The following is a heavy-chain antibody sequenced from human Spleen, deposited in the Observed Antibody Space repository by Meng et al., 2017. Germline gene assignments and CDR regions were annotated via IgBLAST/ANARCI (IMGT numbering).Heavy chain of an antibody. J-gene: IGHJ4*02. CDR2: IDTNTGNP. D-gene: IGHD1-26*01. V-gene: IGHV7-4-1*02. CDR1: GYSFPTYA. CDR3: ARAGWDGATIEY. Sequence: QVQLVHSGADVKKPGASVKVSCKASGYSFPTYAMNWVRQAPEQGLEWMGWIDTNTGNPTYAQAFPGRFVFSLDTSVSTAFLQINNLEADDTALYYCARAGWDGATIEYWGPGTLVTVSS.